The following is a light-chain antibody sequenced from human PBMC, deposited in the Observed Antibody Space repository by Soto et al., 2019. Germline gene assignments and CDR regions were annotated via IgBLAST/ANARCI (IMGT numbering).Light chain of an antibody. CDR3: QQTNSSPRT. J-gene: IGKJ1*01. V-gene: IGKV1-39*01. CDR2: DAS. Sequence: DVRVTQGPSTLSASVAYIVTITYLTSLDISGCLSWYHQKPAKSPKLLIYDASSLESGVPSRFSGSGSGTDFTLTISSLQPEDFATYYCQQTNSSPRTFGQGTKVDIK. CDR1: LDISGC.